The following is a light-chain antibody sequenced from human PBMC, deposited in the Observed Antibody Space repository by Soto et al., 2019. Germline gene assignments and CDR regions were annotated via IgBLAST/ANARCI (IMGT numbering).Light chain of an antibody. V-gene: IGLV1-44*01. Sequence: QSVLTQPPSASGTPGQRVTISCSGSSSNIGSNTVNWYQHLPGTAPKLLIYSNNQRTSGVPDRFSGSKSGTSASLAISGLQSEDEAYYYCAAWDDSLNGWVFGGGTKLTVL. CDR1: SSNIGSNT. CDR2: SNN. CDR3: AAWDDSLNGWV. J-gene: IGLJ3*02.